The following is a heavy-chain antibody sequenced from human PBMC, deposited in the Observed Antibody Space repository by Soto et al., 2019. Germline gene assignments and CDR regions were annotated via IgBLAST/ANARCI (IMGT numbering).Heavy chain of an antibody. V-gene: IGHV3-74*01. CDR1: GFTFSSYW. Sequence: GGSLRLSCAASGFTFSSYWVHWVRQAPGKGLVWVSRINSDGSSTSYADSVKGRFTISRDNAKNTLYLQMNSLRAEDTAVYYCARVGRLVAKSFFDYWGQGTLVTVSS. CDR3: ARVGRLVAKSFFDY. J-gene: IGHJ4*02. CDR2: INSDGSST. D-gene: IGHD6-6*01.